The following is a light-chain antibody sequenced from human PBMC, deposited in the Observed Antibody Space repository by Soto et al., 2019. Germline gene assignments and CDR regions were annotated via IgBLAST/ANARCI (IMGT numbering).Light chain of an antibody. V-gene: IGKV1-39*01. CDR1: QSISSY. CDR2: ATS. J-gene: IGKJ3*01. CDR3: QQLKSSPFT. Sequence: MTQSPLSLPVTPGDPASISFRSSQSISSYLNWYQQKPGKAPNLLIYATSSLQSGVPSRFSGSGSGTDFTLTISSLQPEDFVTYYCQQLKSSPFTFGPGTKVDIK.